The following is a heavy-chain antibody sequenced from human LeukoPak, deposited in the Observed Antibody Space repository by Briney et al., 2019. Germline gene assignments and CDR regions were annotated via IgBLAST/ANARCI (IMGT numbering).Heavy chain of an antibody. CDR2: IYSGGST. V-gene: IGHV3-53*01. Sequence: GGSLRLSCAASGFTVSSNYMSWVRQAPGKGLEWVSVIYSGGSTYYADSVKGRFTISRDNSKNTLYLQMNSLRAEDTAVYYCARTYDRSYYFDYWGQGTLVTVSS. CDR3: ARTYDRSYYFDY. D-gene: IGHD3-22*01. J-gene: IGHJ4*02. CDR1: GFTVSSNY.